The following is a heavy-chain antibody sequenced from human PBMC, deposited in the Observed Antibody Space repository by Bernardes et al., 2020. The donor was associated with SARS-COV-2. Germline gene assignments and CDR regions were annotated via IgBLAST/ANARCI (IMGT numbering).Heavy chain of an antibody. J-gene: IGHJ6*02. Sequence: TLSLTFAVYGGSFSCYYWSWIRQPPGKGLEWIGEINHSGSTNYNPSLKSRVTISVDTSKNQFSLKLSSVTAADTAVYYCARGMSITIFGVVISTAGYGMDVWGQGTTVTVSS. CDR2: INHSGST. D-gene: IGHD3-3*01. CDR3: ARGMSITIFGVVISTAGYGMDV. V-gene: IGHV4-34*01. CDR1: GGSFSCYY.